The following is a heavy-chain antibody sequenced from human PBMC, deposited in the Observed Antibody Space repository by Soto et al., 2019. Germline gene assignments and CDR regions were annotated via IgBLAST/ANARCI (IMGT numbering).Heavy chain of an antibody. J-gene: IGHJ5*02. Sequence: GASVKVSCKASGYTFTGYYMHWVRQAPGQGLEWMGWINPNSGGTNYAQKFQGRVTMTRDTSISTAYMELSRLRSDDTAVYYCAREWRRGLAAADLHPWGQGTLVTVSS. D-gene: IGHD6-13*01. CDR2: INPNSGGT. CDR1: GYTFTGYY. CDR3: AREWRRGLAAADLHP. V-gene: IGHV1-2*02.